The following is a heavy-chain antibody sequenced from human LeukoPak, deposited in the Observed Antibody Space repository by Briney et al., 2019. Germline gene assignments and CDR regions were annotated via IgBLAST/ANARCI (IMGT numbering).Heavy chain of an antibody. J-gene: IGHJ4*02. CDR3: ARDTRSYDTSGYYYFDY. Sequence: PSETLSLTCSVSGASTTSYYWNWIRQAPGKGLGWIGSIYSDGTTSYSPSLRSRVTISIDTSRNQFSLELSSVTAADAAVYYCARDTRSYDTSGYYYFDYWGQGALVTVSS. V-gene: IGHV4-59*01. CDR2: IYSDGTT. D-gene: IGHD3-22*01. CDR1: GASTTSYY.